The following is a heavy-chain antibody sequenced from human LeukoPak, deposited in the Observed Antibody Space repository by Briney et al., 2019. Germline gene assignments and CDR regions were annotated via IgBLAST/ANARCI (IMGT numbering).Heavy chain of an antibody. CDR2: INPNSGGT. CDR1: GYTFTGYY. V-gene: IGHV1-2*02. CDR3: ARQGAVGATRFDY. J-gene: IGHJ4*02. Sequence: ASVKVSCKASGYTFTGYYMHWVRQAPGQGLEWMGWINPNSGGTNYAQKFQGRVTMTRDTSVSTAYMELSGLRSDDTAVYYCARQGAVGATRFDYWGQGTLVTVSS. D-gene: IGHD1-26*01.